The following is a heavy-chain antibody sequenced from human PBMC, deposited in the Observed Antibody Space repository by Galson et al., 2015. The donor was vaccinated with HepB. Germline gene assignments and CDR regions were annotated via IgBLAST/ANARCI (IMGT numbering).Heavy chain of an antibody. D-gene: IGHD2-8*01. CDR2: TYYRSKWYY. J-gene: IGHJ4*02. Sequence: CAISGDSVSSTGASWNWIRQSPSRGLEWLGKTYYRSKWYYAYADSVKSRIIINADTSKNQFSLHLTSVTPEDTAVYYCARGGNGGGDYWGQGTQVTVSS. CDR3: ARGGNGGGDY. CDR1: GDSVSSTGAS. V-gene: IGHV6-1*01.